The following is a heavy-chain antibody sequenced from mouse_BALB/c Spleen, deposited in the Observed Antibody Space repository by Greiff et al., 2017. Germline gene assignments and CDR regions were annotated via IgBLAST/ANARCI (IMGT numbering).Heavy chain of an antibody. Sequence: QVQLQQSGAELVRPGTSVKISCKASGYTFTNYWLGWVKQRPGHGLEWIGDIYPGGGYTNYNEKFKGKSTLTADTSSSTAYMQLSSLTSEDSAVYFCARSVTTEVAPSYWYFDVWGAGTTVTVSS. D-gene: IGHD1-1*01. V-gene: IGHV1-63*02. CDR3: ARSVTTEVAPSYWYFDV. CDR1: GYTFTNYW. CDR2: IYPGGGYT. J-gene: IGHJ1*01.